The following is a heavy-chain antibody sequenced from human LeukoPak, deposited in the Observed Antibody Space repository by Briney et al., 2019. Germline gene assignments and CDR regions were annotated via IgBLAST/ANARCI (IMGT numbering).Heavy chain of an antibody. J-gene: IGHJ5*02. Sequence: GGSLRLSCAASGFTFDDYAMHWVRQAPGKGLEWVSLISGDGGSTYYADSVKGRFTISRDNSKNSLYLQMNSLRTEDTALYYYARYLVVTATRHNWFDPWGQGTLVTVSS. CDR3: ARYLVVTATRHNWFDP. V-gene: IGHV3-43*02. CDR1: GFTFDDYA. D-gene: IGHD2-21*02. CDR2: ISGDGGST.